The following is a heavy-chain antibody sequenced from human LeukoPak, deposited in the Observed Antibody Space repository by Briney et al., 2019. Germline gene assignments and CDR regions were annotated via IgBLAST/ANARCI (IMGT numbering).Heavy chain of an antibody. V-gene: IGHV4-34*01. J-gene: IGHJ4*02. CDR2: INHSGST. CDR1: GGSFSGYY. Sequence: SETLSLTCAVYGGSFSGYYWSWIRQPPGKGLEWIGGINHSGSTNYKPSLKSRVTISVDTSKNQFSLKLSSVPAADTAVYSCARLPYYYDSSGYYYFSFDYWGQGTLVTGSS. CDR3: ARLPYYYDSSGYYYFSFDY. D-gene: IGHD3-22*01.